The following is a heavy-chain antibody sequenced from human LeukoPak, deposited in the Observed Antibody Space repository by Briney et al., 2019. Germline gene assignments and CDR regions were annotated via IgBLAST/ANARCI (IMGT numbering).Heavy chain of an antibody. V-gene: IGHV1-46*01. D-gene: IGHD2-2*01. CDR3: ARDSYLEFAYFQGADY. CDR1: GYTFTSYY. J-gene: IGHJ4*02. CDR2: INPSGGST. Sequence: ASVKVSCKASGYTFTSYYMHWVRQAPGQGLEWMGIINPSGGSTSYAQKFQGRVTITRDTSTSTVYMDLSSLRSEDTAVYYCARDSYLEFAYFQGADYWAREPESPSPQ.